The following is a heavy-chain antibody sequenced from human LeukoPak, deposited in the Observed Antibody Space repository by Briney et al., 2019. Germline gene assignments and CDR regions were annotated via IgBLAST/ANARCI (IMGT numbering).Heavy chain of an antibody. J-gene: IGHJ4*02. D-gene: IGHD4-17*01. CDR3: ARSSDYGDYD. CDR1: GGSISSGGYS. CDR2: IYYSGRT. V-gene: IGHV4-30-2*05. Sequence: PSETLSLTCAVSGGSISSGGYSWSWLRQPPGTGLEWLGYIYYSGRTYYNPSLKSRITISLDTSKNQFSLNLTSVSAADTAFYFCARSSDYGDYDWGQGTLITVSS.